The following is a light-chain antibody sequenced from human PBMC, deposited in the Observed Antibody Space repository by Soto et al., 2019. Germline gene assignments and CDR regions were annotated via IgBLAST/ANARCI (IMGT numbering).Light chain of an antibody. Sequence: QSVLTQPPSVSAAPGQKVTISCSGSSSHIGNNYVSWYQQLPGTAPKLLIYDNYKRPPGIRDRFSGSKSGTSATLGITGLQTGDEADYYCGTWDSSLSVVLFGGGTKVTVL. CDR3: GTWDSSLSVVL. J-gene: IGLJ2*01. V-gene: IGLV1-51*01. CDR1: SSHIGNNY. CDR2: DNY.